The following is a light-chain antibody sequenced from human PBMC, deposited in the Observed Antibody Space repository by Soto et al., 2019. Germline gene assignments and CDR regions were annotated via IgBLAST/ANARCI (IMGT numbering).Light chain of an antibody. Sequence: ENVLTQSPGTLSLSPGERATVSCRAIQNVNNKYLVWYQQRPGQAPGLLIHGASSRAAGVPDRFTGSGSGTDFTPTINRLEPEYFGVYYCKQYGSSPWTFGQGTKVEIK. CDR3: KQYGSSPWT. V-gene: IGKV3-20*01. CDR2: GAS. CDR1: QNVNNKY. J-gene: IGKJ1*01.